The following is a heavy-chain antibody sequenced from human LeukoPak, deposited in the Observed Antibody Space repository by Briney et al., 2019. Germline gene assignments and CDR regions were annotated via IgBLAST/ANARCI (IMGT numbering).Heavy chain of an antibody. CDR1: GLTFSSYG. CDR3: AKTTCSDDCGCDY. V-gene: IGHV3-30*02. Sequence: GGSLRLSCAASGLTFSSYGIHWVRQAPGKGLEWVAFIRYDGNNKQYADSVKGRFTISRDNSKNTLYLQMNSLRTEDTAVYYCAKTTCSDDCGCDYWGQGTLVTVSS. D-gene: IGHD2-21*02. CDR2: IRYDGNNK. J-gene: IGHJ4*02.